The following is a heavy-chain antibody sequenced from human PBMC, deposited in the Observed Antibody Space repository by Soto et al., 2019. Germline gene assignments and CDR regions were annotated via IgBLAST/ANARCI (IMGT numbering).Heavy chain of an antibody. J-gene: IGHJ1*01. V-gene: IGHV4-34*01. CDR1: GGSFSENY. Sequence: QVHLEQWGAGLLKPSETLSLSCGVSGGSFSENYWTWFRQPPGKGLEWIGEISPSGTTKYVPSLKSRVTISKDTSKNQFSLKVTSVTAADTAVYFCAMSFWFGTQPEIWGQGTLVTVSS. CDR2: ISPSGTT. CDR3: AMSFWFGTQPEI. D-gene: IGHD3-10*01.